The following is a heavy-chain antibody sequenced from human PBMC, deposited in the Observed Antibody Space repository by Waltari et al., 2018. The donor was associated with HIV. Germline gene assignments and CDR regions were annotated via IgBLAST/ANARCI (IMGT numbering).Heavy chain of an antibody. Sequence: EVQLVQSGAEVKKPGESLKISCKGSGYSINTYWTGWVRQMPGKGLECMVFIYPGESDVRYSPSFQGQVTISADKSISTAYLQWNSLKASDTAMYYCARQPANPYNRNYGVWYFDLWGRGTLVTVSS. J-gene: IGHJ2*01. D-gene: IGHD3-10*01. CDR2: IYPGESDV. V-gene: IGHV5-51*01. CDR1: GYSINTYW. CDR3: ARQPANPYNRNYGVWYFDL.